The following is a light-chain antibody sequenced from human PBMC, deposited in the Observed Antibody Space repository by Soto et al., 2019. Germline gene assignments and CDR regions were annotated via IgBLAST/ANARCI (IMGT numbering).Light chain of an antibody. V-gene: IGKV3-15*01. CDR2: GAS. J-gene: IGKJ2*01. Sequence: EIVMTQSPATLSVSPGERATLSCRASQSVSSNLAWYQQKPGQAPRLLIYGASTRATGIPVRFSGSGSGTEFTLTISSLQSEDFAVYYCQQDNNWPPYTFGQGTKLEIK. CDR3: QQDNNWPPYT. CDR1: QSVSSN.